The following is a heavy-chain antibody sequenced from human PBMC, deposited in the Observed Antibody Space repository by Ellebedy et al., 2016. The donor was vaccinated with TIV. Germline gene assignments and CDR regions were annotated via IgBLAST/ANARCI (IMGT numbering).Heavy chain of an antibody. CDR1: GGTFSSYA. CDR3: ARDRGSGYYLNDAFDI. D-gene: IGHD3-22*01. Sequence: SVKVSCXASGGTFSSYAISWVRQAPGQGLEWMGGIIPIFGTANYAQKFQGRVTITADESTSTAYMELSSLRSEDTAVYYCARDRGSGYYLNDAFDIWGQGTMVTVSS. J-gene: IGHJ3*02. CDR2: IIPIFGTA. V-gene: IGHV1-69*13.